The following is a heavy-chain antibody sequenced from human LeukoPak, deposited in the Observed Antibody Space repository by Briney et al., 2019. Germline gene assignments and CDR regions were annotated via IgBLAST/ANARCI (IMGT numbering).Heavy chain of an antibody. CDR2: INPSSGGT. CDR1: GYTFIDYY. V-gene: IGHV1-2*06. J-gene: IGHJ5*02. Sequence: ASVTVSCKASGYTFIDYYMHWVRQAPGQGLEWMGRINPSSGGTNYAQKFQGRVTMTRDTSISTAYMELSRPRSDDTAVYYCARDDNSGYYSGPWGQGTLVTVSS. D-gene: IGHD3-22*01. CDR3: ARDDNSGYYSGP.